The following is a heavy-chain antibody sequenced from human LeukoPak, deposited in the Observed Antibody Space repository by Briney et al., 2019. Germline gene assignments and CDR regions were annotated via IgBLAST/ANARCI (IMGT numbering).Heavy chain of an antibody. D-gene: IGHD2-2*01. Sequence: ASVKVSCKVSGYTLTELSMHWVRQAPGKGLEWMGGFDPEDGEIIYAQKFQGRVTMTEDTSTDTAYMELSSLRSEDTAVYYCATPRTGGYCSSTSCYYYYGMDVWGKGTTVTVSS. J-gene: IGHJ6*04. CDR1: GYTLTELS. V-gene: IGHV1-24*01. CDR3: ATPRTGGYCSSTSCYYYYGMDV. CDR2: FDPEDGEI.